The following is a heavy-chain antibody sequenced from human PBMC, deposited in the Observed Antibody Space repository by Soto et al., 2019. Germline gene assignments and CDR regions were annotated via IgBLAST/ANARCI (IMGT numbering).Heavy chain of an antibody. V-gene: IGHV4-34*01. CDR3: AREGRVAAAGTSFWFDP. D-gene: IGHD6-13*01. Sequence: PSETLSLTCAVYGGSVNGYYWNWIRQPPGKGLEWIGEINHTGGTHYNPSLKSRVTMSVDTSKNQFSLQLNSVTPEDTAVYYCAREGRVAAAGTSFWFDPWGQGTLVTVSS. J-gene: IGHJ5*02. CDR1: GGSVNGYY. CDR2: INHTGGT.